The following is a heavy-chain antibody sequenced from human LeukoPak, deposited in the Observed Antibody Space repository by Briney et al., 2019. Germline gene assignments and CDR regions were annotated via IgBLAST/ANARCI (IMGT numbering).Heavy chain of an antibody. D-gene: IGHD6-13*01. CDR1: GFTFSTYT. J-gene: IGHJ4*02. Sequence: NTGGSLRLSCAAPGFTFSTYTMNWVRQAPGKGLEWVSSISSTSSYIYYADSVKGRFTISRDNAKNSLYLQMNSLRAEDTAVYYCTRVATDGTVADYWGQGTLVTVSS. CDR2: ISSTSSYI. V-gene: IGHV3-21*01. CDR3: TRVATDGTVADY.